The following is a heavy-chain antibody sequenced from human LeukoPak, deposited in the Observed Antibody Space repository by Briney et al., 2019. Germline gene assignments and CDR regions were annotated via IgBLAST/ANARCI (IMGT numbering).Heavy chain of an antibody. D-gene: IGHD6-19*01. CDR2: IDKTGSHI. CDR3: ARGNSVAGTDISY. V-gene: IGHV3-21*01. Sequence: GGSLRLSCAVSRFAFSSYSMSWVRQAPGQGLEWVSSIDKTGSHIYYSDSVKGRFTISRDNAKNSLYLQMNSLRAEDTAVYYCARGNSVAGTDISYWGQGTLVTVSS. J-gene: IGHJ4*02. CDR1: RFAFSSYS.